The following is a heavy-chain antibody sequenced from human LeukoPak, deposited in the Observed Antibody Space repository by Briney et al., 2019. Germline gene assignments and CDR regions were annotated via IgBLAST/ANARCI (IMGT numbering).Heavy chain of an antibody. J-gene: IGHJ4*02. D-gene: IGHD2-15*01. V-gene: IGHV3-21*01. CDR3: ARDGVVVAANDY. Sequence: GGSLRLSCAASGFTFSSYSMNRVRQAPGKGLEWVSSISSSSSYIYYADSVKGRFTISRDNAKNSLYLQMNSLRAEDTAVYYCARDGVVVAANDYWGQGTLVTVSS. CDR1: GFTFSSYS. CDR2: ISSSSSYI.